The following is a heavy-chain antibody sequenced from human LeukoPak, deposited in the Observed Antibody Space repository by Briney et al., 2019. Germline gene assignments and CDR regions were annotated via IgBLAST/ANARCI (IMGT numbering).Heavy chain of an antibody. Sequence: SQTLSLTCTVSGGSISSGGYYWSWIRQRPGKGLEWIGYIYYSGSTYYNPSLKSRVTISADTSKNQFSLRPSSVTAADTAVYYCARETIVGATTGVLDYWGQGTLVTVSS. CDR2: IYYSGST. V-gene: IGHV4-31*03. CDR1: GGSISSGGYY. J-gene: IGHJ4*02. D-gene: IGHD1-26*01. CDR3: ARETIVGATTGVLDY.